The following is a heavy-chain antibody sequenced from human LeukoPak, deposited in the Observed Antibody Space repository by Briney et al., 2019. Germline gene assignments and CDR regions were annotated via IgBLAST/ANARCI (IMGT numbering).Heavy chain of an antibody. CDR3: ARVGAGTDFDY. D-gene: IGHD6-13*01. Sequence: GASVKVSCKASGYTSTTYGISWVRQAPGQGLEWMGWISAYNGNTNYAQKLQGRVTMTTDTSTSTAYMELRSLRSEDTAVYYCARVGAGTDFDYWGQGTLVTVSS. J-gene: IGHJ4*02. V-gene: IGHV1-18*01. CDR1: GYTSTTYG. CDR2: ISAYNGNT.